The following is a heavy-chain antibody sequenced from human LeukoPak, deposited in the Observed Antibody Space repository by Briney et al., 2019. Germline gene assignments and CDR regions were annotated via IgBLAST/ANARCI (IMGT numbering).Heavy chain of an antibody. D-gene: IGHD2-2*01. Sequence: SETLSLTCTVSGGSISSGGYYWSWIRQPPGKGLEWIGYIYHAGNTHSNPSLKSRVTISVDRSKNQFSLKLTSVTAADTAVYYCARAPIVVLPTADYFDYWGQGTLVTVSS. J-gene: IGHJ4*02. CDR1: GGSISSGGYY. CDR2: IYHAGNT. V-gene: IGHV4-30-2*01. CDR3: ARAPIVVLPTADYFDY.